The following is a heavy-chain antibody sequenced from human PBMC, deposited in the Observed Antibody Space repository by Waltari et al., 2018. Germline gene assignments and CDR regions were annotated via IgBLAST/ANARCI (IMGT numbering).Heavy chain of an antibody. CDR2: IYYSGST. Sequence: QVQLQESGPGLVKPSETLSLTCTVSGGSISSHYWSWIRQPPGKGLEWIGYIYYSGSTNYNPSLKSRVTISVDTSKNQFSLKLSSVTAADTAVYYCARGEPPNPYDYYYGMDVWGQWTTVTVSS. D-gene: IGHD1-1*01. CDR3: ARGEPPNPYDYYYGMDV. CDR1: GGSISSHY. V-gene: IGHV4-59*11. J-gene: IGHJ6*02.